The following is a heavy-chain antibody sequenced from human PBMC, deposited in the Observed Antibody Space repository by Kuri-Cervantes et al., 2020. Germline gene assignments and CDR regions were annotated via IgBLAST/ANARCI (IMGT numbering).Heavy chain of an antibody. CDR3: ARFGHYGDYATRYYYYYYMDV. CDR1: GGSFSGYY. Sequence: SETLSLTCAVYGGSFSGYYWSWIRQPPGKGLEWIGEINHSGSTNYNPSLKSRVTISVDTSKNQFSLKLSSVTAADTAVYYCARFGHYGDYATRYYYYYYMDVWGKGTTVTVSS. D-gene: IGHD4-17*01. V-gene: IGHV4-34*01. CDR2: INHSGST. J-gene: IGHJ6*03.